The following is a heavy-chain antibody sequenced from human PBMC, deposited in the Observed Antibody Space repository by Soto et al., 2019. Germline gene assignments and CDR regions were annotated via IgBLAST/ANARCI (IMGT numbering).Heavy chain of an antibody. CDR3: ARGVAGIQLWLYGMDV. CDR2: IYPGDSDT. D-gene: IGHD5-18*01. V-gene: IGHV5-51*04. Sequence: LKISCKGSGYIFTSYWIGWVRQMPGKGLEWMGIIYPGDSDTRYSPSFQGQVTISADKPISTAYLQWSSLKASDTAMYYCARGVAGIQLWLYGMDVWGQGTTVTVSS. CDR1: GYIFTSYW. J-gene: IGHJ6*02.